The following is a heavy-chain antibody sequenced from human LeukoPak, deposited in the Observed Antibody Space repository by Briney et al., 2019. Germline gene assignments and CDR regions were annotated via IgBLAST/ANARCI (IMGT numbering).Heavy chain of an antibody. CDR3: AKGQAVAGTDAFDI. J-gene: IGHJ3*02. Sequence: GASVKVSCKVSGYTLTELSMHWVRQAPGKGLEWMGGFDPEDGETIYAQKFQGRVTMTEDTSTDTAYMELNSLRAEDTAVYYCAKGQAVAGTDAFDIWGQGTMVTVSS. CDR2: FDPEDGET. D-gene: IGHD6-19*01. V-gene: IGHV1-24*01. CDR1: GYTLTELS.